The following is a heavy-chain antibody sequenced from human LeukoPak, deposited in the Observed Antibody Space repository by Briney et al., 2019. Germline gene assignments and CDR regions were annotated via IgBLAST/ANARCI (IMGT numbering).Heavy chain of an antibody. D-gene: IGHD6-6*01. Sequence: GASLRLSCAVSGFTFSSYAMSWVRQAPGKGLELVSAISGSGGSTYYADSVKGRFTISRDNSKNTLYLQMNSLRAEDTAVYYCAKDREDSSSPYYFDYWGQGTLVTVSS. J-gene: IGHJ4*02. CDR1: GFTFSSYA. CDR3: AKDREDSSSPYYFDY. V-gene: IGHV3-23*01. CDR2: ISGSGGST.